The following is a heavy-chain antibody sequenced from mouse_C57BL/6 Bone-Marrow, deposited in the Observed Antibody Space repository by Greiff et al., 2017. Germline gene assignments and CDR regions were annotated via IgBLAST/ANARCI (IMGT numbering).Heavy chain of an antibody. CDR2: INPSSGYT. D-gene: IGHD1-1*01. CDR1: GYTFTSYW. Sequence: QVQLQQSGAELAKPGASVKLSCKASGYTFTSYWMHWVKQRPGQGLEWIGYINPSSGYTKYNQKFKDKATLTADKSSSTAYMQLSSLTYEDSAVYYCAIYGSSSYWYFDGWGTGTTVTVSS. J-gene: IGHJ1*03. V-gene: IGHV1-7*01. CDR3: AIYGSSSYWYFDG.